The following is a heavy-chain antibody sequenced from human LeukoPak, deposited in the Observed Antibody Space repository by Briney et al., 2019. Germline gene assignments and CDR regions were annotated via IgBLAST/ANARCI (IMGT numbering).Heavy chain of an antibody. CDR3: ARDRSGWYVWYFDL. D-gene: IGHD6-19*01. J-gene: IGHJ2*01. V-gene: IGHV4-39*07. Sequence: SETLSLTCTVSGGSISNGSYFCACIRQPPGKGLEWIGSIYYSGTGSSYYSPSLKSRVSMSVDRSKNQFSLKLSSVTAADTAVYHCARDRSGWYVWYFDLWGRGTLVTVSS. CDR2: IYYSGTGSS. CDR1: GGSISNGSYF.